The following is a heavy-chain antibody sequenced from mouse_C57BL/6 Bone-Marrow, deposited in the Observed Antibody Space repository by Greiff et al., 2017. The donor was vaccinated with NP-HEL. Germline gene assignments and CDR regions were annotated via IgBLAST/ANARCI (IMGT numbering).Heavy chain of an antibody. CDR2: IDPSDSYT. D-gene: IGHD2-2*01. CDR3: ARWGYGYDV. J-gene: IGHJ1*03. V-gene: IGHV1-69*01. CDR1: GYTFTSYW. Sequence: QVHVKQPGAELVMPGASVKLSCKASGYTFTSYWMHWVKQRPGQGLEWIGEIDPSDSYTNYNQKFKGKSTLTVDKSSSTAYMQLSSLTSEDSAVYYCARWGYGYDVWGTGTTVTVSS.